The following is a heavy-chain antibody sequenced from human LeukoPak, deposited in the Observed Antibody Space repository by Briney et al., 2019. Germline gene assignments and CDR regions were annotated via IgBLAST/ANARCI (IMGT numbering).Heavy chain of an antibody. CDR1: GGSISSYY. CDR3: ARLDRSSWYRYYYYMDV. Sequence: SETLSLTCTVSGGSISSYYWSWIRQPPGKGLEWIGYTYYSGSTNYNPSLKSRVTISVDTSKNQFSLKLSSVTAADTAVYYCARLDRSSWYRYYYYMDVWGKGTTVTVSS. J-gene: IGHJ6*03. V-gene: IGHV4-59*01. CDR2: TYYSGST. D-gene: IGHD6-13*01.